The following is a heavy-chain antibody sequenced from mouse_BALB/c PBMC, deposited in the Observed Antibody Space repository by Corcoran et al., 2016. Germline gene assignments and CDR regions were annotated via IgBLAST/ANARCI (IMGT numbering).Heavy chain of an antibody. CDR3: TREPRAMDY. CDR1: GYTFTNFG. Sequence: QIQLVQSGPELKKPGETVKISCKASGYTFTNFGMNWVKQAPGKGLMWMGWINTNTGKTTYADDFKGRFAFSLETSASTANLQINNLKNEDTATYFCTREPRAMDYWGQGTSVTVSS. J-gene: IGHJ4*01. V-gene: IGHV9-3-1*01. CDR2: INTNTGKT.